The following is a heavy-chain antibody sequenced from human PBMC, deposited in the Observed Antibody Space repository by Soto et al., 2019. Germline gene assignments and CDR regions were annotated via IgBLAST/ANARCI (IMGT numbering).Heavy chain of an antibody. CDR2: IYYSGST. CDR3: ARHDSRYSSGWYEYYYYYGMDV. D-gene: IGHD6-19*01. J-gene: IGHJ6*02. V-gene: IGHV4-59*08. Sequence: SETLSLTCTVSGGSISSYYWSWIRQPPGKGLEWIGYIYYSGSTNYNPSLKSRVTISVDTSKNQFSLKLSSVTAADTAVYYCARHDSRYSSGWYEYYYYYGMDVWGQGTTVTVSS. CDR1: GGSISSYY.